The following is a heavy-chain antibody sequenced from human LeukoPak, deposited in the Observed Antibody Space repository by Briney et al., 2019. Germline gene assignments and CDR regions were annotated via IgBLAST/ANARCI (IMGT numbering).Heavy chain of an antibody. Sequence: SVKASCKASGGTFSSYAISWVRQAPGQGLEWMGGIIPIFGTANYAQKFQGRVTITADESTSTAYMELSSLRSEDTAVYYCARSRVAGPGFDYWGQGTLVTVSS. D-gene: IGHD6-19*01. CDR1: GGTFSSYA. CDR2: IIPIFGTA. CDR3: ARSRVAGPGFDY. J-gene: IGHJ4*02. V-gene: IGHV1-69*13.